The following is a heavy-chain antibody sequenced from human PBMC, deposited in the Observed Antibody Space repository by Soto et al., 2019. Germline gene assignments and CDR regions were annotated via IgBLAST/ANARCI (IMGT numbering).Heavy chain of an antibody. J-gene: IGHJ4*02. CDR1: GFTFSSYA. CDR2: ISGSGGST. CDR3: AKARGTYYDFWSGPFVGDSYFDY. V-gene: IGHV3-23*01. Sequence: GGSLRLSCAASGFTFSSYAMSWVRQAPGKGLEWVSAISGSGGSTYYADSVKGRFTISRDNSKNTLYLQMNSLRAEDTAVYYCAKARGTYYDFWSGPFVGDSYFDYWGQGTLVTVSS. D-gene: IGHD3-3*01.